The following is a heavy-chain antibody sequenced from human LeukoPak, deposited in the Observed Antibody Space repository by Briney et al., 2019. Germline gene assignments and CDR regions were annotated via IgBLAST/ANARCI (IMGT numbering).Heavy chain of an antibody. CDR1: GGSISSYY. D-gene: IGHD4-11*01. CDR2: IYYSGST. Sequence: SETLSLTCSVSGGSISSYYWSWIRQPPGKGLEWIGNIYYSGSTNDNPSLKTRVTISVDTSKNQFSLQLSSVTAADTAVYYCARAHRSLYSNYYYYMDVWGKGTTVTVSS. J-gene: IGHJ6*03. CDR3: ARAHRSLYSNYYYYMDV. V-gene: IGHV4-59*01.